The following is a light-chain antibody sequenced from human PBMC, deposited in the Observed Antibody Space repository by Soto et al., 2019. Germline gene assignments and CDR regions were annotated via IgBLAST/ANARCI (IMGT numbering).Light chain of an antibody. CDR3: RSYKSSFGVYV. CDR2: GNS. V-gene: IGLV1-40*01. CDR1: SSNIGAGYD. Sequence: QSALTQPPSVSGAPGQRVTISCTGSSSNIGAGYDVHWYQQLPGTAPKLLIYGNSNRPSGVPDRFSGSKSGTSASLAITGLQAEDEADYYCRSYKSSFGVYVFGTGTKLTVL. J-gene: IGLJ1*01.